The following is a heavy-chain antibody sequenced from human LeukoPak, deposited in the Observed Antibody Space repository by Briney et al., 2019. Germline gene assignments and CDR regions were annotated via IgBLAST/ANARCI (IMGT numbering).Heavy chain of an antibody. CDR3: SRDLGYSSSFLAFDI. Sequence: SQTLSLACAISGDSVSSNSAAWNWIRQSPSRGLEWLGRAYYRSKWYNDYAVSVKSRITINPVTSKNQFSLQLSSVTPEDTAVYYCSRDLGYSSSFLAFDIWGQGTMVTVSS. CDR1: GDSVSSNSAA. V-gene: IGHV6-1*01. D-gene: IGHD6-13*01. J-gene: IGHJ3*02. CDR2: AYYRSKWYN.